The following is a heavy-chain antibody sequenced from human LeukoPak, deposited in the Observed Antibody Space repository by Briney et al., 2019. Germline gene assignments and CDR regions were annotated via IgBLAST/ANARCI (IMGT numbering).Heavy chain of an antibody. D-gene: IGHD2-2*01. CDR2: ISSSSSYI. CDR3: ARAPEYCSSTSCHYYYGMDV. V-gene: IGHV3-21*01. Sequence: PGGSLRLSCAASGLTFSSYSMNWVRQAPGKGLEWVSSISSSSSYIYYADSVKGRFTISRDNAKNSLYLQMNSLRAEDTAVYYCARAPEYCSSTSCHYYYGMDVWGQGTTVTVSS. CDR1: GLTFSSYS. J-gene: IGHJ6*02.